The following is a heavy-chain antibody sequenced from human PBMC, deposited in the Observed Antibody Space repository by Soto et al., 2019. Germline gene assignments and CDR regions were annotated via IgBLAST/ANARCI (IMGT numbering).Heavy chain of an antibody. CDR3: VKGSEVARQELDY. Sequence: QVQLVESGGGVVQPGRSLRLSCAASGFSFSNCGMHWVRQAPGKGLEWVAAISSDGSDKYYSESVKGRFTISRDNSKNTLFLQMISLRVEDTDVYYCVKGSEVARQELDYWGQGTLVTVSS. CDR1: GFSFSNCG. D-gene: IGHD2-15*01. J-gene: IGHJ4*02. CDR2: ISSDGSDK. V-gene: IGHV3-30*18.